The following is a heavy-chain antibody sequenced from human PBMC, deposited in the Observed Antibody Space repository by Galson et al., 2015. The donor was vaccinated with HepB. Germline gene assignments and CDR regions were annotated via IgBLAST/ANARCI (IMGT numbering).Heavy chain of an antibody. J-gene: IGHJ3*02. Sequence: CAISGDSVSSNSAAWNWIRQSPSRGLEWLGRTYYRSKWYNDYAVSVKSRITINPDTSKNQFSLQLNSVTPEDTAVYYCARETRDRATLGTVGAFDIWGQGTMVTVSS. CDR3: ARETRDRATLGTVGAFDI. D-gene: IGHD1-26*01. V-gene: IGHV6-1*01. CDR1: GDSVSSNSAA. CDR2: TYYRSKWYN.